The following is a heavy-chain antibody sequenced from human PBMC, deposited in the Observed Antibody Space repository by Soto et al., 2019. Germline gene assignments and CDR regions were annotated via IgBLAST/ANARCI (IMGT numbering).Heavy chain of an antibody. V-gene: IGHV1-3*01. CDR1: GYTFTSYA. J-gene: IGHJ4*02. CDR2: INAGNGNT. Sequence: ASVKVSCKASGYTFTSYAMHWVRQAPGQRLEWMGWINAGNGNTKYSQKFQGRVTITRDTSASTAYMELSSLRSEDTAVYYCARVATILIAVAGPYFDYWGKGTLVTVSS. CDR3: ARVATILIAVAGPYFDY. D-gene: IGHD6-19*01.